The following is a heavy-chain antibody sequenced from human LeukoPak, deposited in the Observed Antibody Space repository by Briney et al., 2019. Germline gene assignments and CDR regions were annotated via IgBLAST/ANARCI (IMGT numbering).Heavy chain of an antibody. CDR2: ISSSGSTI. Sequence: GGSLRLSCAASGFTFSDYYMSWIRQAPGKGLEWVSYISSSGSTIYNADSVKGRFTISRDNAKNSLYLQMNSLRAEDTAVYYCARDRRSTVVTFYYYYMDVWGKGTTVTVSS. D-gene: IGHD4-23*01. J-gene: IGHJ6*03. V-gene: IGHV3-11*04. CDR3: ARDRRSTVVTFYYYYMDV. CDR1: GFTFSDYY.